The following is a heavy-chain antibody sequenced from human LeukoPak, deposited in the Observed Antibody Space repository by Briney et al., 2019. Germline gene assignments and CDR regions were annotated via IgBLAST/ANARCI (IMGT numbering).Heavy chain of an antibody. CDR3: AREHLTIAAADHFDY. Sequence: GASVKVSCKASGGTFSSYAISWVRQAPGQGLEWMGGIIPIFGTANYAQKFQGRVTMTRDTSTSTVYMELSSLRSEDTAVYYCAREHLTIAAADHFDYWGQGTLVTVSS. CDR2: IIPIFGTA. V-gene: IGHV1-69*05. J-gene: IGHJ4*02. D-gene: IGHD6-13*01. CDR1: GGTFSSYA.